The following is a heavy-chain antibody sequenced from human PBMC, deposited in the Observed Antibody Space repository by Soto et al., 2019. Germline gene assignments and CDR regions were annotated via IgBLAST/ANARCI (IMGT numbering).Heavy chain of an antibody. J-gene: IGHJ4*02. CDR1: GFTFTSYT. CDR2: ISKGGGGT. Sequence: EVQLLESGGGLVQPGGSLRLSCAASGFTFTSYTMNWVRQAPGKGLEWVSAISKGGGGTYYADSVKGRFTISRDDSKNTLCLQMNSLRAEDTAVYYCAKPLVGIVGATTHDYWGQGTLVTVSS. CDR3: AKPLVGIVGATTHDY. D-gene: IGHD1-26*01. V-gene: IGHV3-23*01.